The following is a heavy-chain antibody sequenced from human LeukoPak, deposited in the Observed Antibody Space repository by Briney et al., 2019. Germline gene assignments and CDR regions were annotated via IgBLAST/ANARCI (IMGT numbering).Heavy chain of an antibody. CDR3: ARELYYYDSSGYYTHFDY. V-gene: IGHV4-4*07. D-gene: IGHD3-22*01. CDR2: IYTSGST. CDR1: GGSISSYY. Sequence: PSQTPSLTCTVSGGSISSYYWSWIRQPAGKGLEWIGRIYTSGSTNYNPSLKSRVTMSVDTSKNQFSLKLSSVTAADTAVYYCARELYYYDSSGYYTHFDYWGQGTLVTVSS. J-gene: IGHJ4*02.